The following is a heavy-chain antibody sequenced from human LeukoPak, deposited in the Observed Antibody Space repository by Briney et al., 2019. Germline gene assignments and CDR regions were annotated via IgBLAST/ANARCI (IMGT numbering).Heavy chain of an antibody. V-gene: IGHV3-49*03. J-gene: IGHJ4*02. CDR2: IRSKVYGGTT. D-gene: IGHD5-12*01. CDR3: VRYSGDADY. CDR1: GFTFGDYA. Sequence: GGSLRLSCTASGFTFGDYAMSWFRRAPGKGLEWVGFIRSKVYGGTTGYAASVKGRFTISRDDSKSIAYLQMNSLKSEDTAVYYCVRYSGDADYWGQGTLVTVSS.